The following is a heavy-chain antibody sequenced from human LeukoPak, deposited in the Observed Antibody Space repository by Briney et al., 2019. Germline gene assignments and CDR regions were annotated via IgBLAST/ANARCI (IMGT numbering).Heavy chain of an antibody. V-gene: IGHV4-34*01. D-gene: IGHD2-15*01. Sequence: SETLSLTCAVYGGSLSGYYWSWIRQPPGKGLEWIGEIRPSGSTNYNPSLKSRVTISLDKSKNHFSLRLRSATVADTALYYCASRIFPWGQGTLVTVSS. CDR3: ASRIFP. CDR1: GGSLSGYY. CDR2: IRPSGST. J-gene: IGHJ5*02.